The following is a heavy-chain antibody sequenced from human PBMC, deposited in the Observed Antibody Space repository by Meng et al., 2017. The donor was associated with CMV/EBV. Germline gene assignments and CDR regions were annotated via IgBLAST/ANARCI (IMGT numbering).Heavy chain of an antibody. CDR1: GFSFRSYW. D-gene: IGHD3-22*01. J-gene: IGHJ4*02. V-gene: IGHV3-7*01. CDR2: IKEDGGEQ. CDR3: ARLYYYDSSAHFRGRFDY. Sequence: GESLKISCAASGFSFRSYWMSWVRQAPGRGLDWVANIKEDGGEQHYVESLRGRFTISRDNVENFLYLEMNDLRAEDSAVYYCARLYYYDSSAHFRGRFDYWGQGALVTVSS.